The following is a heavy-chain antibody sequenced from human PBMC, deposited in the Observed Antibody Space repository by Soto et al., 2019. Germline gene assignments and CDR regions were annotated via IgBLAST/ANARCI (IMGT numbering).Heavy chain of an antibody. CDR3: ARPESVTPSLGYFDY. CDR2: IYYSGST. CDR1: GGSIRRSDYY. Sequence: SETLSLTCTVSGGSIRRSDYYWSWVRQLPGRGLEWIGYIYYSGSTFYNPSLMSRLAISVDTSRNQFSLSLTSVTAADTAVYYCARPESVTPSLGYFDYWGQRIRVTVSS. V-gene: IGHV4-31*03. D-gene: IGHD7-27*01. J-gene: IGHJ4*02.